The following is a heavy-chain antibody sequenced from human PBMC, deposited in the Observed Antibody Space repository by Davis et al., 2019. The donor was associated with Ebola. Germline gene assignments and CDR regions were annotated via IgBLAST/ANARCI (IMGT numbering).Heavy chain of an antibody. J-gene: IGHJ5*02. CDR3: ARVAAFTIWFDP. Sequence: GESLKISCAASGFTFSSYGMHWVRQAPGKGLEWVAVISYDGSNKYYADSVKGRFTISRDNSKNTLYLQMSSLRAEDTAVYYCARVAAFTIWFDPWGQGTLVTVSS. CDR1: GFTFSSYG. CDR2: ISYDGSNK. V-gene: IGHV3-30*03. D-gene: IGHD3-10*01.